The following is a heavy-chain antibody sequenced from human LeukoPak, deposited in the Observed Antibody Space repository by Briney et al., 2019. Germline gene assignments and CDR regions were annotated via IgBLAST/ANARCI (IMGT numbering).Heavy chain of an antibody. CDR3: ARGGSYYYGSGSSNWFDP. V-gene: IGHV4-39*07. D-gene: IGHD3-10*01. J-gene: IGHJ5*02. Sequence: ASETLSLTCTVSGGSISTSSYYWGWVRQPPGKGLEWIGNVFYSGSTYYSPSLKSRVTISLDTSRNQFSLKLNSVTAADTAVYYCARGGSYYYGSGSSNWFDPWGQGTLVTVSS. CDR2: VFYSGST. CDR1: GGSISTSSYY.